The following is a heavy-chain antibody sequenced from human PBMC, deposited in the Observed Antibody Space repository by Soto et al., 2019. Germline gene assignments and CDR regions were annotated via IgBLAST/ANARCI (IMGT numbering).Heavy chain of an antibody. CDR2: ISSGSNTI. CDR1: GFTFSTYS. J-gene: IGHJ4*02. D-gene: IGHD6-13*01. V-gene: IGHV3-48*01. Sequence: EVQLVESGGGLVQPGGSLRLSCAASGFTFSTYSMNWVRQAPGKGLEWVSYISSGSNTIYYADSVKGRFTISRDNAKNSLYRQMNRLRAEDTAVYYWATERRSSSWGTFDSWGRGTPVTVSS. CDR3: ATERRSSSWGTFDS.